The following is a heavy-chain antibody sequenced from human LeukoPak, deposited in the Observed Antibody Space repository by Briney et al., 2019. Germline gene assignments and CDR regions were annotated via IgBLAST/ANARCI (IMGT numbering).Heavy chain of an antibody. Sequence: SEPLSLTCTVSGGSISNYYWSWIRQPAGKGLEWIGRPYTGRSTDYNPSLKSRVTMSVDTSNNQLSLKMTSVTAADTAIYYCARESRVLIGDGYYLDSWGPGTLVTVSS. J-gene: IGHJ4*02. D-gene: IGHD3-3*01. CDR2: PYTGRST. V-gene: IGHV4-4*07. CDR1: GGSISNYY. CDR3: ARESRVLIGDGYYLDS.